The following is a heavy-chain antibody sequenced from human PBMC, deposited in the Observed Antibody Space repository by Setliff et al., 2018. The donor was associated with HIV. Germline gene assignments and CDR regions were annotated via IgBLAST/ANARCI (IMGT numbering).Heavy chain of an antibody. V-gene: IGHV4-59*08. Sequence: SETLSLTCSVSSGSVSGYYWGWIRQPPGKKLEWIGYIHSSGSTIYSASLKSRVSISVDTSKNQVSLRLSSVTAADTAVYHCARASTSIGPFNDYWGQGTLVTVSS. CDR1: SGSVSGYY. J-gene: IGHJ4*02. CDR3: ARASTSIGPFNDY. CDR2: IHSSGST.